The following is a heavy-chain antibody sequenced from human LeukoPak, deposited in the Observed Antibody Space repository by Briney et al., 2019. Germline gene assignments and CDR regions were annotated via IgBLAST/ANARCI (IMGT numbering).Heavy chain of an antibody. CDR2: ISSSSSTI. Sequence: GGSLRLSCAASGFTFSSYSTNWVRQAPGKGLEWVSYISSSSSTIYYADSVKGRFTISRDNAKNSLYLQMNSLRDEDTAVYYCARAGRITIYNWFDPWGQGTLVTVSS. V-gene: IGHV3-48*02. CDR3: ARAGRITIYNWFDP. D-gene: IGHD3-10*01. J-gene: IGHJ5*02. CDR1: GFTFSSYS.